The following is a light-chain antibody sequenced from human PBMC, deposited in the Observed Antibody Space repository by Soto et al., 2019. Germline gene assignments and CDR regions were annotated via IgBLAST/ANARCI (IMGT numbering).Light chain of an antibody. V-gene: IGLV2-8*01. Sequence: QSVLTQPPSASGSPGQSVTISCTGTSSDVGAYNYVCWYQQHPGKAPKLMIYEVNKRPSGVPDRFSGSKSGNTASLTVSGLQAGDEADYFCSSYTTNNAHVFGGGTKVTVL. CDR3: SSYTTNNAHV. CDR1: SSDVGAYNY. CDR2: EVN. J-gene: IGLJ1*01.